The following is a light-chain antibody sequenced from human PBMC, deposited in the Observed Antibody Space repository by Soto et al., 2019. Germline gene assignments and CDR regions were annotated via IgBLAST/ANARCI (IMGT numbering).Light chain of an antibody. J-gene: IGKJ1*01. V-gene: IGKV2-24*01. CDR1: QSLLHSDGNTY. CDR2: KVS. Sequence: DIVMTQTPLSSPVTLGQAASISCRSSQSLLHSDGNTYLSWFHQRPGQPPRLLIYKVSDRFSGDTDRFSGSGAGTDVTLTIRRVAAEDVGVYYCMQATQSTWTCGQGTKVVIK. CDR3: MQATQSTWT.